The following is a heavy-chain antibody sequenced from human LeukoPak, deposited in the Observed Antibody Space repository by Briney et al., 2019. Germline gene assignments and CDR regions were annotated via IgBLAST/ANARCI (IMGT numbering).Heavy chain of an antibody. J-gene: IGHJ1*01. CDR3: AKDDIPRKEQWLVIQYFQH. Sequence: PGGSLRLSCAASGFTFDDYAMHWVRQAPGKGLEWVSGISWNSGSIGYADSVKGRFTISRDNAKNSLYLQMNSLRAEDTALYYCAKDDIPRKEQWLVIQYFQHWGQGTLVTVSS. V-gene: IGHV3-9*01. D-gene: IGHD6-19*01. CDR2: ISWNSGSI. CDR1: GFTFDDYA.